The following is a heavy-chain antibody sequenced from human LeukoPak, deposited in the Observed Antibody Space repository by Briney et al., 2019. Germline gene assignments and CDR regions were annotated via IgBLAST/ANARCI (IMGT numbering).Heavy chain of an antibody. CDR1: GFTFSSYA. Sequence: GGSLRFSCAASGFTFSSYAMHWVRQAPGKGLEYVTAISSNGGSTYYADSVKGRFTISRDNSKNTLHLQMGSLRAEDMAVYYCARTPLYSSGWTGYFDYWGQGTLVTVSS. V-gene: IGHV3-64*02. CDR3: ARTPLYSSGWTGYFDY. CDR2: ISSNGGST. J-gene: IGHJ4*02. D-gene: IGHD6-19*01.